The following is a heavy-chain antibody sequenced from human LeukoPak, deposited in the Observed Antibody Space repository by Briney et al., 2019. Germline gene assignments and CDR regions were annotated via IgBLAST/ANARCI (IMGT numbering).Heavy chain of an antibody. J-gene: IGHJ3*01. Sequence: GGSLRLSCAASGFTFSTYAMSWVRQAPGKGLEWVSCISASYGSTYYADSVKGRFTISRDNSKNTLYLQMNSLRPEDTAVYYCAKDYYYDPVDAFDVWGQGTMVSVS. D-gene: IGHD3-22*01. CDR1: GFTFSTYA. CDR2: ISASYGST. CDR3: AKDYYYDPVDAFDV. V-gene: IGHV3-23*01.